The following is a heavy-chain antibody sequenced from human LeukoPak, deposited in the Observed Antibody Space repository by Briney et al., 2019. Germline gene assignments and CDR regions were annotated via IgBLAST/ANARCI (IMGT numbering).Heavy chain of an antibody. CDR2: IDHTRNT. D-gene: IGHD6-13*01. V-gene: IGHV4-34*01. J-gene: IGHJ5*02. CDR1: GASFSNSY. Sequence: PSETLSLTRAVSGASFSNSYWSWIRQPPGKGLEWIGEIDHTRNTKYNPSLKGRVTISVDTSKNQFSLDLTSVTATDTAVYYCAAASQLGSYNWFDPWGQGTLVTVSS. CDR3: AAASQLGSYNWFDP.